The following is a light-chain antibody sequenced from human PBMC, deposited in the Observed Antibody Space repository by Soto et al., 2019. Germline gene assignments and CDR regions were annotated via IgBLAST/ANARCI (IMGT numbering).Light chain of an antibody. V-gene: IGLV2-14*01. Sequence: QSALTQPASVSGSPGQSITISCTRTGSDVGTYDFVSWYQQHPGEAPKLIIYEVSNRPSGVSNRLSGSKSGNTASLTISGLQAEDESDYYCTSYTTSSTLVFGGGTKLTVL. CDR2: EVS. J-gene: IGLJ3*02. CDR1: GSDVGTYDF. CDR3: TSYTTSSTLV.